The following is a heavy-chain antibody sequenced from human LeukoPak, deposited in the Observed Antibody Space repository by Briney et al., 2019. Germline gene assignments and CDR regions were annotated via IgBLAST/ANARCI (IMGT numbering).Heavy chain of an antibody. CDR2: IYSGGST. J-gene: IGHJ4*02. CDR1: GFTVSSNY. CDR3: ARQRDGYNFDY. D-gene: IGHD5-24*01. V-gene: IGHV3-53*01. Sequence: GGSLRLSCAASGFTVSSNYMSWVRQAPGKGLEWVSVIYSGGSTYYADSVKGRFTISRDNSKNTLYLQMNSLRAEDTAVYYCARQRDGYNFDYWGQGTLVTVSS.